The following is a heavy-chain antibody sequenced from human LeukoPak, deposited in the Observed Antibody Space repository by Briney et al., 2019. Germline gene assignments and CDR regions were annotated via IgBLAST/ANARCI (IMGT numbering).Heavy chain of an antibody. CDR3: ARGAAGSYDY. Sequence: ASVKVSCKASGYTFTSYDISWVRQAPGQGFEWMGWISTYNSNTNQAEKLQGRITMTTDTSTSTAYMELRSLRSDDAAVYYCARGAAGSYDYWGQGTLVTVSS. V-gene: IGHV1-18*01. CDR1: GYTFTSYD. D-gene: IGHD6-13*01. CDR2: ISTYNSNT. J-gene: IGHJ4*02.